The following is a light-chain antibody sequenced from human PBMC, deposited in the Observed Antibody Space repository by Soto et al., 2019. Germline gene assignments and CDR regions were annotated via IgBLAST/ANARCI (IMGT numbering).Light chain of an antibody. J-gene: IGLJ1*01. V-gene: IGLV1-44*01. CDR1: SSNIGRNS. CDR2: NNN. CDR3: QSYDKRLTAYV. Sequence: QSVLTQPPSASGTPGQRVTISCSGGSSNIGRNSVSWYQQVPGTAPKLIIFNNNERPSGIPGRFSGSKSGASASLAIVGLQSEDEADYYCQSYDKRLTAYVFGTGTKVTVL.